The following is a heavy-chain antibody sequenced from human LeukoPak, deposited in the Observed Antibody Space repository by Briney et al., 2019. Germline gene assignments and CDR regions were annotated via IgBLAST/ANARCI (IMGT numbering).Heavy chain of an antibody. CDR1: GFTFDDYA. CDR3: VRGGAPTWS. Sequence: PGRSLRLSCAASGFTFDDYAMHWVRQARGKGLEWVSGISWNSGSIGYADSVKGRFTISRDNSREMLYLQMNSLRAEDTAVYYCVRGGAPTWSWGQGTLVTVSS. CDR2: ISWNSGSI. V-gene: IGHV3-9*01. D-gene: IGHD2-15*01. J-gene: IGHJ5*02.